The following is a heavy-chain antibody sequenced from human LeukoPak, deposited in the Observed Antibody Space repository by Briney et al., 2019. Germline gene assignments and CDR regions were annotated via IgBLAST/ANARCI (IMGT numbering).Heavy chain of an antibody. CDR2: MNPNSGNT. CDR3: ARDRGIVVVPAAPWYFDL. V-gene: IGHV1-8*03. J-gene: IGHJ2*01. Sequence: ASVKVSCKASGYTFTSYDINWVRQATGQGLEWMGWMNPNSGNTGYAQKFQGRVTITRNTSISTAYMELRSLRSDDTAVYYCARDRGIVVVPAAPWYFDLWGRGTLVTVSS. D-gene: IGHD2-2*01. CDR1: GYTFTSYD.